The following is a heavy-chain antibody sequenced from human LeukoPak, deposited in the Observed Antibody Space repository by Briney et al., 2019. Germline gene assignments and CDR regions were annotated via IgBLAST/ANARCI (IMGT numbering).Heavy chain of an antibody. J-gene: IGHJ5*02. D-gene: IGHD3-10*01. CDR2: ISSSSATI. CDR1: GFTFSSYS. Sequence: GGSLRLSCAASGFTFSSYSMNWVRQAPGKGLEWGSYISSSSATIYYADYVKGRFTISRDNAKNSLHLQMNSLRAEDTAVYYCASLYGSGPNWFDPWGQGTLATVSS. V-gene: IGHV3-48*01. CDR3: ASLYGSGPNWFDP.